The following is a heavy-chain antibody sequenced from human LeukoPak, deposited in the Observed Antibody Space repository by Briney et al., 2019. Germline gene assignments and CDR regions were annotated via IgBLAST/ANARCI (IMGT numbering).Heavy chain of an antibody. Sequence: SETLSLTCTVSGGSISSGSYYWRWIRQPPGKGLEWIGRIYTSGSTNYNPSLKSRVTISVDTSKNQFSLKLSSVTAADTAVYYCARDRVSSGYGFDPWGQGTLVTVSS. D-gene: IGHD3-22*01. CDR1: GGSISSGSYY. CDR2: IYTSGST. J-gene: IGHJ5*02. V-gene: IGHV4-61*02. CDR3: ARDRVSSGYGFDP.